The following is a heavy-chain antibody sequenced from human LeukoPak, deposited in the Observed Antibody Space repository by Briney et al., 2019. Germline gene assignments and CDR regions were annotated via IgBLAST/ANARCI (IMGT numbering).Heavy chain of an antibody. D-gene: IGHD6-6*01. CDR1: GFIFRDYY. CDR2: ISSSGSAI. Sequence: GGSLRLSCAASGFIFRDYYMSWIRQAPGKGLEWVSYISSSGSAIYYADSVKGRFTISRDNAKNSLYLQMNSLRAEDTAVYYCARELEYSSSSETGFWGQGTLVTVSS. V-gene: IGHV3-11*04. J-gene: IGHJ4*02. CDR3: ARELEYSSSSETGF.